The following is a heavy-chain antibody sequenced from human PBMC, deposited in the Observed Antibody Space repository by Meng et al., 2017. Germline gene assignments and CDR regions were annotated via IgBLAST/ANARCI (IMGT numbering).Heavy chain of an antibody. Sequence: QVTLVQSGADVKKPGASVKVSCKPSGYNFPDYYIHWVRRAPGQGLEWMGRINPKSGDTHYAQKFQARVTMTGDTSISTAYMELSGLRSDDTAMYYCARDEDISAAGKLFGDYWGQGTLVTVSS. CDR1: GYNFPDYY. D-gene: IGHD6-25*01. J-gene: IGHJ4*02. CDR2: INPKSGDT. CDR3: ARDEDISAAGKLFGDY. V-gene: IGHV1-2*06.